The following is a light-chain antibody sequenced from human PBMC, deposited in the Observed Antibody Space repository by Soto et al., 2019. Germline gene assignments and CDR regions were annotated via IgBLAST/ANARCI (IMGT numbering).Light chain of an antibody. J-gene: IGKJ4*01. Sequence: DVQMTQSPSSLSACVGDRVTITCRASQDINSYLAWYQQKPGNAPKSLIYAASSLQTGVPSRFSGSESGTDFTLTINNLQPEDSATYYCQQYNIYPLTFGGGTKVEIK. CDR3: QQYNIYPLT. CDR1: QDINSY. V-gene: IGKV1D-16*01. CDR2: AAS.